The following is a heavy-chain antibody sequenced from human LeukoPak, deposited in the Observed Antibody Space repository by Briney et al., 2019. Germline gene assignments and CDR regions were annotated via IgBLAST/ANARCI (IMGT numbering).Heavy chain of an antibody. V-gene: IGHV4-59*01. J-gene: IGHJ6*02. CDR3: ARVSPSYYYGMDV. CDR1: GGSISSYY. CDR2: IYYSGST. Sequence: PSETLSLTCTVSGGSISSYYWSWIPQPPGKGLEWIGYIYYSGSTNYNPSLKSRVTISVDTSKNQFSLKLSSVTAADTAVYYCARVSPSYYYGMDVWGQGTTVTVSS.